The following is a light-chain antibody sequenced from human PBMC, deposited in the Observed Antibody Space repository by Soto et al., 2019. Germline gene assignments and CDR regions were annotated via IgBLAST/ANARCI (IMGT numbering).Light chain of an antibody. V-gene: IGKV1-5*01. J-gene: IGKJ3*01. CDR3: RQSGFT. CDR2: DAS. Sequence: DIQMTQSPSTLSASVGDRVTITCRASQSISSWLAWYQQKPGKAPKLLIYDASSLESGVPSRFSGSGSGTEFTLTISSLQPDDFATYYCRQSGFTFGPGTKVDIK. CDR1: QSISSW.